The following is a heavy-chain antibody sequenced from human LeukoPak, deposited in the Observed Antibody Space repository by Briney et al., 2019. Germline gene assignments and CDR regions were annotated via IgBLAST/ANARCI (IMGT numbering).Heavy chain of an antibody. CDR2: INWNGGST. Sequence: GXXLRLSCAASGFTLEDYGMSWVGHAKGKGLEWVSGINWNGGSTEYADCVKGRFTISRDNAKNSLYLQMNSLRAEDTALYYCARGEIPFDYWGQGTLVTVSS. V-gene: IGHV3-20*04. CDR1: GFTLEDYG. D-gene: IGHD1-26*01. CDR3: ARGEIPFDY. J-gene: IGHJ4*02.